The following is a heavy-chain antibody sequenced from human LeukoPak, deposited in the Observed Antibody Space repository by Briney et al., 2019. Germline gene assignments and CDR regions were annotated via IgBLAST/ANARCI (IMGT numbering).Heavy chain of an antibody. V-gene: IGHV4-59*01. Sequence: SETLSLTCTVSGGSIGSYYWSWIRQPPGKGLEWIGYIYYSGSTNYNPSLKSRVTISVDTSKNQFSLKLSSVTAADTVVYYCAREVLEDYYYYYMDVWGKGTTVTVSS. D-gene: IGHD3-3*01. CDR2: IYYSGST. CDR1: GGSIGSYY. J-gene: IGHJ6*03. CDR3: AREVLEDYYYYYMDV.